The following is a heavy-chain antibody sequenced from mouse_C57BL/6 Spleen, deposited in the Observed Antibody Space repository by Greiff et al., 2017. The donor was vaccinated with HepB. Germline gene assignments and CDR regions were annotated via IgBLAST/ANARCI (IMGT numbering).Heavy chain of an antibody. Sequence: VKLMESGPGLVQPSQSLSITCTVSGFSLTSYGVHWVRQSPGKGLEWLGVIWSGGSTDYNAAFISRLSISKDNSKSQVFFKMNSLQADDTAIYYCARNFLTTVVAHWYFDVWGTGTTVTVSS. J-gene: IGHJ1*03. CDR2: IWSGGST. D-gene: IGHD1-1*01. CDR1: GFSLTSYG. V-gene: IGHV2-2*01. CDR3: ARNFLTTVVAHWYFDV.